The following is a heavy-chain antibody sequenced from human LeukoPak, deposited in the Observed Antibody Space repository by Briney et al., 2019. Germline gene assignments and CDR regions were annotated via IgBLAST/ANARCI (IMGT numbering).Heavy chain of an antibody. J-gene: IGHJ5*02. CDR2: IYYSGST. Sequence: TTSETLSLTCTVSGGSISSSSYYWGWIRQPPGKGLEWIGSIYYSGSTYYNPSLKSRVTISVDTSKNQFSLKLSSVTAADTAVYYCARQVYADNWFDPWGQGTLVTVSS. V-gene: IGHV4-39*01. D-gene: IGHD2-8*01. CDR1: GGSISSSSYY. CDR3: ARQVYADNWFDP.